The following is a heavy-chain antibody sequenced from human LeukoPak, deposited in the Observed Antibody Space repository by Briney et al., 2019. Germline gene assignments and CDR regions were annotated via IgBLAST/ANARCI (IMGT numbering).Heavy chain of an antibody. D-gene: IGHD3-10*01. CDR1: GGSFSGYY. CDR2: INHSGST. CDR3: ARHWYIWFGELLYSYYFDY. V-gene: IGHV4-34*01. J-gene: IGHJ4*02. Sequence: ASETLSLTCAVYGGSFSGYYWSWIRQPPGKGLEWIGEINHSGSTNYNPSLKSRVTISVDTSKNQFSLKLSSVTAADTAVYYCARHWYIWFGELLYSYYFDYWGQGTLVTVSS.